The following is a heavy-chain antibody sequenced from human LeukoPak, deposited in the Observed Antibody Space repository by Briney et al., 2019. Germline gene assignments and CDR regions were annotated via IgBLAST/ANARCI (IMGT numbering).Heavy chain of an antibody. Sequence: GGSLRLSCAASGFTFSSCWMSWVRQAPGKGLQWVATIKQDGSEKYYVDSVKGRFTISRDNAKNSLYLQMNSLRAEDTAVYYCVRAMDVWGQGTTVTVSS. CDR1: GFTFSSCW. J-gene: IGHJ6*02. CDR3: VRAMDV. CDR2: IKQDGSEK. V-gene: IGHV3-7*01.